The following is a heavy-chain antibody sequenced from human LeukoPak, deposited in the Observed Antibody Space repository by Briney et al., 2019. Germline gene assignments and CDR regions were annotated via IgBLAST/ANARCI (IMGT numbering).Heavy chain of an antibody. J-gene: IGHJ6*03. Sequence: GGSLRLSCAASGFTFSSYSMNWVRQAPGKGLEWVSYISSSGSTIYYADSVKGRFTISRDNAKNSLYLQMNSLRAEDTAVYYCAGRGYSGYDRIYYYYYYYMDVWGKGTTVTISS. CDR3: AGRGYSGYDRIYYYYYYYMDV. CDR1: GFTFSSYS. V-gene: IGHV3-48*04. D-gene: IGHD5-12*01. CDR2: ISSSGSTI.